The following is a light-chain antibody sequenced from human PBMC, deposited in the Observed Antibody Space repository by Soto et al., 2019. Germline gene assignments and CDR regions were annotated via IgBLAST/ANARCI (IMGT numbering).Light chain of an antibody. CDR3: QQTDSFPLP. J-gene: IGKJ4*01. V-gene: IGKV1D-12*01. Sequence: DIHMTRSPSSGSASVGDRVATTGRASQGITNRLAWYQQKPGKAPKLLIYEASSLQSGVPSRFSGRGSGTEFTLTISSLQPEDFATYYCQQTDSFPLPFGGGTKADIK. CDR2: EAS. CDR1: QGITNR.